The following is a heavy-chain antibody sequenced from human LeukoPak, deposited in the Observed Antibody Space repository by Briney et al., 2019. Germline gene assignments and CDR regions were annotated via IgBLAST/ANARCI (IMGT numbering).Heavy chain of an antibody. Sequence: ASVKVSCKASGYTFTSRDINWVRQAAGQGLEWVGCINPNSGNSVYAQNFQGRVTLTRNTSINTAYMELTSLRSEDTAVYYCARVPRESYSHWGQGTLVTVSS. CDR3: ARVPRESYSH. V-gene: IGHV1-8*01. CDR2: INPNSGNS. D-gene: IGHD1-26*01. J-gene: IGHJ4*02. CDR1: GYTFTSRD.